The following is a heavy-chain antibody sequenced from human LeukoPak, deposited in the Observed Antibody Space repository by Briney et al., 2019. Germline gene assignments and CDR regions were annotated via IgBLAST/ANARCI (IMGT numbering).Heavy chain of an antibody. Sequence: SETLSLTCTVSGGSISSSSYYWGWIRQPPGKGLEWIGSIYYSGSTYYNPSLKSRVTISVDTSKNQFSLKLSSVTAADTAVYHCARLRYSSTSCYIRYYYYMYVWGKGTTVTGSS. CDR1: GGSISSSSYY. CDR2: IYYSGST. CDR3: ARLRYSSTSCYIRYYYYMYV. V-gene: IGHV4-39*01. J-gene: IGHJ6*03. D-gene: IGHD2-2*02.